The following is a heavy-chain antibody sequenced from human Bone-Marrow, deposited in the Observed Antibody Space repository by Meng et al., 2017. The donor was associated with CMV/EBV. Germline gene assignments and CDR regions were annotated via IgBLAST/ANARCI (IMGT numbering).Heavy chain of an antibody. J-gene: IGHJ4*02. Sequence: GESLKISCAVSGFTFSNYNMNWVRQAPGKGLEWVSSISSSSSYIYYADLEKGRFIISRDNAKNSQYLQMNSLRAEDTAVYYCASESPQQPFDYWGQGTLVTVSS. D-gene: IGHD6-13*01. V-gene: IGHV3-21*01. CDR3: ASESPQQPFDY. CDR1: GFTFSNYN. CDR2: ISSSSSYI.